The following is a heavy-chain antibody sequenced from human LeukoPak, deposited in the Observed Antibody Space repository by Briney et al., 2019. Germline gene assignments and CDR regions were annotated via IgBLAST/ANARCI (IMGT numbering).Heavy chain of an antibody. J-gene: IGHJ4*02. CDR1: GGSFSGYY. D-gene: IGHD1-26*01. Sequence: PSETLSLTCAAYGGSFSGYYWSWIRQPPGKGLEWIGEINHSGSTNYNPSLKSRVTISVDTSKNQFSLKLSSVTAADTAVYYCARDGVWWSRSFDYWGQGTLVTVSS. V-gene: IGHV4-34*01. CDR2: INHSGST. CDR3: ARDGVWWSRSFDY.